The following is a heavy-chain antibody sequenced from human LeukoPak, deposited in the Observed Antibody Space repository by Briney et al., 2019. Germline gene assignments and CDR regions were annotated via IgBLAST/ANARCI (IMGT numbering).Heavy chain of an antibody. CDR3: ARGNFLYYDILTGYSVYFQH. Sequence: SETLSLTCAVYGGFFSGYYWSWIRQPPGKGLEWIGAINHSGSTNYNPSLKSRVTISVDTSKNQFSLKLSSVTAADTAVYYCARGNFLYYDILTGYSVYFQHWGLGTLVTASS. J-gene: IGHJ1*01. CDR1: GGFFSGYY. V-gene: IGHV4-34*01. D-gene: IGHD3-9*01. CDR2: INHSGST.